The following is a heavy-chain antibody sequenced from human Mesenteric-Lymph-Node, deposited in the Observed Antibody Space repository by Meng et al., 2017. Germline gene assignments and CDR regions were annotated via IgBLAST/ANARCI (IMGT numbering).Heavy chain of an antibody. D-gene: IGHD5-24*01. V-gene: IGHV4-4*07. J-gene: IGHJ4*02. Sequence: VHLQESGPGRVKPSDTLSLTCTASGGSISSYYWSWIRQPAGKGLEWIGRIYTSGSTNYNPSLKSRVTISMGKSNNQLSLKLNSVTAADTAVYYCATQESRDGHNPYWGQGTLVTVSS. CDR2: IYTSGST. CDR3: ATQESRDGHNPY. CDR1: GGSISSYY.